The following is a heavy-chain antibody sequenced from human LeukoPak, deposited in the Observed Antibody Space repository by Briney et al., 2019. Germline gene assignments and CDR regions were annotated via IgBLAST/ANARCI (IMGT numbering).Heavy chain of an antibody. J-gene: IGHJ4*02. CDR3: ARDLLNGYSYGL. V-gene: IGHV1-46*01. D-gene: IGHD5-18*01. CDR1: GYTFTSYY. Sequence: GASVKVSCKASGYTFTSYYMHWVRQAPGQGLEWMGIINPSGGSTSYAQKFQGRVTMTRDTSTSTVYMELSSLRAEDTAVYYCARDLLNGYSYGLWGQGTLVTVSS. CDR2: INPSGGST.